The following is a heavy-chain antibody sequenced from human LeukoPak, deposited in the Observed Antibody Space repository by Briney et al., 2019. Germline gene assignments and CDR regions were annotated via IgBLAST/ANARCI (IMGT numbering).Heavy chain of an antibody. CDR2: INWNGGST. CDR3: ARDRMVRGVPKQNWFDP. V-gene: IGHV3-20*01. CDR1: GFTFSSYS. D-gene: IGHD3-10*01. J-gene: IGHJ5*02. Sequence: GGSLRLSCAASGFTFSSYSMSWVRQAPGKGLEWVSGINWNGGSTGYADSVKGRFTISRDNAKNSLYLQMNSLRAEDTALYHCARDRMVRGVPKQNWFDPWGQGTLVTVSS.